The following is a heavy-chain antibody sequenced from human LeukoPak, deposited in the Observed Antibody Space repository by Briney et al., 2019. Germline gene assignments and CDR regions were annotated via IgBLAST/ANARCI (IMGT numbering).Heavy chain of an antibody. CDR3: AAGELYYYYGMDV. CDR1: GFTSTSSA. D-gene: IGHD1-26*01. V-gene: IGHV1-58*02. J-gene: IGHJ6*02. CDR2: IVVGSGNT. Sequence: ASVTVSCKASGFTSTSSAMQWVRQARGQRLEWIGWIVVGSGNTNYAQKFQERVTITRDMSTSTAYMELSSLRSEDTAVYYCAAGELYYYYGMDVWGQGTTVTVSS.